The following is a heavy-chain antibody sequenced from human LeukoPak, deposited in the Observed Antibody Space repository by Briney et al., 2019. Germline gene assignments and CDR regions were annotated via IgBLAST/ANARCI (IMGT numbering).Heavy chain of an antibody. CDR2: ISSTGSTI. V-gene: IGHV3-48*03. CDR1: GFTFSRYE. CDR3: ARISAVAGTGTSDY. J-gene: IGHJ4*02. Sequence: GGSLRLSCAASGFTFSRYEMNWVRQAPGKGLEWVSYISSTGSTIYYADSVKGRFTISRDNAKNSLYLQMNSLRAEDTAVYYCARISAVAGTGTSDYWGQGTLVTVSS. D-gene: IGHD6-19*01.